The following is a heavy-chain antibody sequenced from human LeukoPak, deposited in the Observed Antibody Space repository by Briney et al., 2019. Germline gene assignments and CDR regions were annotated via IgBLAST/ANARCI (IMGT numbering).Heavy chain of an antibody. D-gene: IGHD5-18*01. Sequence: PGGSLRLSCAASGFTFSSYWMSWVRQAPGKGLEWVANIKQDGSEKYYVDSVKGRFTISRDNAKNSLYLQMNSLRAEDTAVYYCARDGYGGYSYGFDYWGQGTLVTVSS. CDR3: ARDGYGGYSYGFDY. CDR2: IKQDGSEK. CDR1: GFTFSSYW. V-gene: IGHV3-7*01. J-gene: IGHJ4*02.